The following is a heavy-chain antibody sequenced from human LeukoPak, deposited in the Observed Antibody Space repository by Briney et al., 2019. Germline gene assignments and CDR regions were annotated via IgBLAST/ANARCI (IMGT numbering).Heavy chain of an antibody. J-gene: IGHJ6*02. CDR1: GFTFSSYW. V-gene: IGHV3-30-3*01. CDR2: ISYDGSNK. D-gene: IGHD5-24*01. CDR3: ARGSGYGSGGMDV. Sequence: GGSLRLSCAASGFTFSSYWMSWVRQAPGKGLEWVAVISYDGSNKYYADSVKGRFTISRDNSKNTLYLQMNSLRAEDTAVYYCARGSGYGSGGMDVWGQGTTVTVSS.